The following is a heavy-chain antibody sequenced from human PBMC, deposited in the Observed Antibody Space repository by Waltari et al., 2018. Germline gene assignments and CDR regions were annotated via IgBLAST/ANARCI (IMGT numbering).Heavy chain of an antibody. D-gene: IGHD6-6*01. CDR1: GGTFHIFA. V-gene: IGHV1-69*13. CDR2: IIPRFNTP. Sequence: QLVQSGAEVKKPGSSVIVSCKASGGTFHIFALRWVRQGPGQGLEWMGGIIPRFNTPTYARKFQGRLTVTADESTSTAYMELNSLRSEDSALYYCATRIPSDHSGSFYYYGMDVWGQGTTVTVSS. J-gene: IGHJ6*02. CDR3: ATRIPSDHSGSFYYYGMDV.